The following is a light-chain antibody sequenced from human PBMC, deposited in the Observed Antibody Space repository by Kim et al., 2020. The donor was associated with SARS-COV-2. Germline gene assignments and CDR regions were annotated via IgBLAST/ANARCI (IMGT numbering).Light chain of an antibody. CDR3: QQYNSWPRT. CDR1: QSVSSN. CDR2: DAS. V-gene: IGKV3-15*01. J-gene: IGKJ1*01. Sequence: EIVMTQSPAILSVSLGERATLSCRATQSVSSNLAWYQQRPGQAPRLLIYDASTRATGVPARFSGSGSETEFTLTISSLQSEDFAVFYCQQYNSWPRTFGQGTKVEIK.